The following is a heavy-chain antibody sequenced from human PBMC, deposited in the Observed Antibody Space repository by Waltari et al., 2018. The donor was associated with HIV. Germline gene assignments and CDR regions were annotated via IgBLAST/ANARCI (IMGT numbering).Heavy chain of an antibody. V-gene: IGHV6-1*01. CDR1: GASVPRDTAA. CDR2: TYYRSEWHH. Sequence: QVKLKQSGPGLVEASHSIFLSCVISGASVPRDTAAWDWVRQSPAGGLQWLGKTYYRSEWHHVSSVALKGRMVINSDTEKNQFSLHLSSVTPGDTATYYCVRDSYGFDTWGEGTLVTVPP. D-gene: IGHD5-18*01. J-gene: IGHJ5*02. CDR3: VRDSYGFDT.